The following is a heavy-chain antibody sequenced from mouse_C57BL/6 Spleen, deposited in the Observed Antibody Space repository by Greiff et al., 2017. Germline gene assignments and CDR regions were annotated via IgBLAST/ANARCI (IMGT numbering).Heavy chain of an antibody. V-gene: IGHV1-55*01. J-gene: IGHJ4*01. CDR2: IYPGSGST. Sequence: QVQLQQSGAELVKPGASVKMSCKASGYTFTSYWLTWVKQRPGQGLEWIGDIYPGSGSTNYNEKFKSKATLTVDTSSSTAYMQLSSLTSEDSAVYYCARSDGYYEGDYWGQGTSVTVSS. D-gene: IGHD2-3*01. CDR1: GYTFTSYW. CDR3: ARSDGYYEGDY.